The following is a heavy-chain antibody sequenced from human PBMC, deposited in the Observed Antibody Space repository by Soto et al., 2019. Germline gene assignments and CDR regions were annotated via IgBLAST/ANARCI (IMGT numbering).Heavy chain of an antibody. D-gene: IGHD2-2*01. V-gene: IGHV3-23*01. CDR1: GFTFGSYA. J-gene: IGHJ4*02. Sequence: XVSLRLSCAASGFTFGSYAMSGVRQAPGKGLEWVSAISGSGGSTYYADSVKGRFTISRDNSKNTLYLQMNSLRAEDTAVYYCAQGPSQLPSSYFDYWGQGTLVTVSS. CDR3: AQGPSQLPSSYFDY. CDR2: ISGSGGST.